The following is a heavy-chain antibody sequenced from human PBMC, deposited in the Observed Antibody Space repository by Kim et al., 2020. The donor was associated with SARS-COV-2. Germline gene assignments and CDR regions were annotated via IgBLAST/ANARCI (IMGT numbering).Heavy chain of an antibody. CDR3: ARAPYYDFWSGYYKKGDDFDY. Sequence: ASVKVSCKASGYTFTSYAMNWVRQAPGQGLEWMGWINTNTGNPTYAQGFTGRFVFSLDTSVSTAYLQISSLKAEDTAVYYCARAPYYDFWSGYYKKGDDFDYWGQGTLVTVSS. D-gene: IGHD3-3*01. J-gene: IGHJ4*02. CDR1: GYTFTSYA. CDR2: INTNTGNP. V-gene: IGHV7-4-1*02.